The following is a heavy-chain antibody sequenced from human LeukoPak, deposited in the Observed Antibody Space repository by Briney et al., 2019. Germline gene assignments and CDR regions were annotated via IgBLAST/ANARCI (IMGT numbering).Heavy chain of an antibody. CDR3: ARFTPQGYGWGGYNWFDP. CDR1: GGAISTYY. J-gene: IGHJ5*02. Sequence: SETLSLTCSVSGGAISTYYWSWIRQPPGKGLEWTGYIYYSGTTNYNPSLKSRVTISLDTSKNQFALKLSSVTAADTAVYYCARFTPQGYGWGGYNWFDPWGQGTLVTVSS. D-gene: IGHD3-16*01. CDR2: IYYSGTT. V-gene: IGHV4-59*01.